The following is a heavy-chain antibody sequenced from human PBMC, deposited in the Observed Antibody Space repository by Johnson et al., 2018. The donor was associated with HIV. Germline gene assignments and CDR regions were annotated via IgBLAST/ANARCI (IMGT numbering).Heavy chain of an antibody. J-gene: IGHJ3*02. Sequence: VQLVESGGGLVQPGGSLRLSCAASGFTARSSYMSWVRQAPGKGLEHVSVIYSDGTTYYADFVTGRFTISRDSSKDTLYLQMNSLKAEDTAVYYCVSSGCQRCAFDIWGQGTMVTVSS. CDR3: VSSGCQRCAFDI. D-gene: IGHD6-19*01. CDR2: IYSDGTT. V-gene: IGHV3-66*01. CDR1: GFTARSSY.